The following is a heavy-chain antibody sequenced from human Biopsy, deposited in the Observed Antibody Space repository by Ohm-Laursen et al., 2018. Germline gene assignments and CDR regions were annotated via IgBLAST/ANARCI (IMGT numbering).Heavy chain of an antibody. CDR1: GFTFSNYG. V-gene: IGHV3-33*01. CDR2: ISYDGSNE. Sequence: SLRLSCSASGFTFSNYGVDGVRQAPCMGLEGVAGISYDGSNEYYGDSVKGRFSISRDNSKNTLHLQMNSLRAEDTAVYYCAREWIDDSSDYYSYYFDYWGQGTLVTVSS. CDR3: AREWIDDSSDYYSYYFDY. D-gene: IGHD3-22*01. J-gene: IGHJ4*02.